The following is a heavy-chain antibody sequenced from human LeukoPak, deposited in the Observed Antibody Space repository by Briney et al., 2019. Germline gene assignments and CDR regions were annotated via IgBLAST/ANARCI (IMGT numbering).Heavy chain of an antibody. Sequence: GGSLRLSCAASGFTFSNYWMSLVRQASGKGLEWVANIKQDGSEKYYVDSVKGRFTISRDNAKNSLYLQMNSLRAEDTAVYYCAREDDWNYEDYWGQGTLVTVSS. CDR1: GFTFSNYW. CDR3: AREDDWNYEDY. D-gene: IGHD1-7*01. J-gene: IGHJ4*02. CDR2: IKQDGSEK. V-gene: IGHV3-7*01.